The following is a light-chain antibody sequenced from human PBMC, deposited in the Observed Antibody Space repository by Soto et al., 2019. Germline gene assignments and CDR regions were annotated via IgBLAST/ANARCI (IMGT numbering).Light chain of an antibody. CDR3: CSYAGSYTWV. J-gene: IGLJ1*01. Sequence: QSVLTQPRSVSGSARQSVTSSCTGTSSDVGGYNYVSWYQQHPGKAPKLMIYDVSKRPSGVPDRFSGSKSGNTASLTISGLQAEDEADYYCCSYAGSYTWVFGTGTKVTVL. CDR2: DVS. CDR1: SSDVGGYNY. V-gene: IGLV2-11*01.